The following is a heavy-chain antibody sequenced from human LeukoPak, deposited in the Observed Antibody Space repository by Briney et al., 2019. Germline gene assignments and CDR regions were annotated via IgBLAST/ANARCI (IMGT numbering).Heavy chain of an antibody. Sequence: ASVKVSCKASGYTFTSYDINWVRQATGQGLEWMGWMNPNSGNTGYAQKFQGRVTMTEDTSTDTAYMELSSLRPEDTAVYYCASRTYYYDSSGYYNLDYWGQGTLVTVSS. V-gene: IGHV1-8*01. J-gene: IGHJ4*02. D-gene: IGHD3-22*01. CDR1: GYTFTSYD. CDR3: ASRTYYYDSSGYYNLDY. CDR2: MNPNSGNT.